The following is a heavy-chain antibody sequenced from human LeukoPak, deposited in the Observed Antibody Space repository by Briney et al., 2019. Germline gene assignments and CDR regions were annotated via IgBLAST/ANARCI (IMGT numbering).Heavy chain of an antibody. CDR1: GFTFSSYG. V-gene: IGHV3-23*01. Sequence: PGGSLRLSCAASGFTFSSYGMHWVRQAPGKGLEWVSAISGSGGSTYYADSVKGRFTISRDNSKNTLYLQMNSLRAEDTAVYYCAKFRIAAAGTGDYWGQGTLVTVSS. D-gene: IGHD6-13*01. CDR2: ISGSGGST. J-gene: IGHJ4*02. CDR3: AKFRIAAAGTGDY.